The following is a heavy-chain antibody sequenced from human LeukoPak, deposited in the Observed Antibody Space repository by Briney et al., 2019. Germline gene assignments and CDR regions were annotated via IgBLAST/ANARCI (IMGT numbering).Heavy chain of an antibody. V-gene: IGHV4-59*01. CDR2: SYSGGNA. CDR3: AHSKRGGGYYINAFAV. D-gene: IGHD1-26*01. CDR1: GASTSAYY. J-gene: IGHJ3*01. Sequence: SETLSLTCTVSGASTSAYYWSWMRQPPGKGLEWIGYSYSGGNANYNPSLKSRVTISIDTSENQFSLRLTSVTAADTAIYFCAHSKRGGGYYINAFAVWGQGALVTISS.